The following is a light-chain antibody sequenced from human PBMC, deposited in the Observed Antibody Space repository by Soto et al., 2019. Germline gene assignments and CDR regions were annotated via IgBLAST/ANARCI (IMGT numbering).Light chain of an antibody. V-gene: IGLV1-40*01. CDR2: GDS. CDR3: QSYDSSLSGSV. CDR1: SSNIGAGHD. J-gene: IGLJ3*02. Sequence: QSVLTQSPSVSGATGQRVTISCTGGSSNIGAGHDVHWYQQLPGTAPKLLMYGDSNRPSGVPDRFSGSKSGTSASLAITGLQAEDEADYYCQSYDSSLSGSVFGGGTKLTVL.